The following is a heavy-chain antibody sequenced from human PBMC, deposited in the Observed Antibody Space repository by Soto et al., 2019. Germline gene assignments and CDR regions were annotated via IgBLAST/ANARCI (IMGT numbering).Heavy chain of an antibody. D-gene: IGHD3-22*01. V-gene: IGHV1-69*13. CDR1: GGTFSSYA. J-gene: IGHJ5*02. Sequence: ASVKVSCKASGGTFSSYAISWVRQAPGQGLEWMGGIIPIFGTANYAQKFQGRVTITADESTSTAYMELSSLRSEDTAVYYCARHNKYYDSSGSNWFDTWGQGTLVTVSS. CDR2: IIPIFGTA. CDR3: ARHNKYYDSSGSNWFDT.